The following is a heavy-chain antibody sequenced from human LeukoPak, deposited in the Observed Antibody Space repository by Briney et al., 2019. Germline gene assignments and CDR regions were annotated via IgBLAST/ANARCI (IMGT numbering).Heavy chain of an antibody. J-gene: IGHJ4*02. CDR3: ARQSISGSSLSYFDY. CDR2: IYDSGST. V-gene: IGHV4-59*01. Sequence: PSETLSLTCTVSSGSISSYYWSWTRQPPGKGLEWIGNIYDSGSTNYNPSLKSRLTISVDTSKNQCSLKLGSVTAADTAVYYCARQSISGSSLSYFDYWGQGTLVNVSS. D-gene: IGHD3-22*01. CDR1: SGSISSYY.